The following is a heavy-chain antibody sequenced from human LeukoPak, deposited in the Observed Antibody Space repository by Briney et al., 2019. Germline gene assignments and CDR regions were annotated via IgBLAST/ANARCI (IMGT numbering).Heavy chain of an antibody. D-gene: IGHD5-12*01. V-gene: IGHV3-21*01. Sequence: PGGSLRLSCAASGFTFSSYSMNWVRQAPGKGLEWVSSNSSSSSYIYYADSVKGRFTISRDNAKNSLNLQMNSLRAEDTAVYYCARGVVATISPLDYWGQGTLVTVSS. CDR1: GFTFSSYS. CDR2: NSSSSSYI. J-gene: IGHJ4*02. CDR3: ARGVVATISPLDY.